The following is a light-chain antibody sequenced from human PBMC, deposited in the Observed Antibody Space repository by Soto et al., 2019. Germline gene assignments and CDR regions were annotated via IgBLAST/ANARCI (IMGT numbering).Light chain of an antibody. CDR1: ESVTSNY. Sequence: DMVLTQSPCTLSLSPGERATLSCRASESVTSNYLSWYQQKPCQAPRLLIYGASIRATGIPDRFSGSGSGTDVPLTISRLEPEDFAVYYCHQYSSSPPWTFGQGTKVEIK. CDR3: HQYSSSPPWT. V-gene: IGKV3-20*01. J-gene: IGKJ1*01. CDR2: GAS.